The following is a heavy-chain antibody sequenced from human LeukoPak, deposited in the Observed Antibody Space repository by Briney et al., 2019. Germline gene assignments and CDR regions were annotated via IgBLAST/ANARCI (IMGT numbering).Heavy chain of an antibody. CDR2: IYYSGST. D-gene: IGHD3-3*01. V-gene: IGHV4-59*08. Sequence: PSETLSLTCTVSGGSISSYYWSWIRQPPGKGLEWIGYIYYSGSTNYNPSLKSRVTISVDTSKNQFSLKLSSVTAADTAVYYCASLTYYDFWSGYLPDYWGQGTLVTVSS. CDR3: ASLTYYDFWSGYLPDY. CDR1: GGSISSYY. J-gene: IGHJ4*02.